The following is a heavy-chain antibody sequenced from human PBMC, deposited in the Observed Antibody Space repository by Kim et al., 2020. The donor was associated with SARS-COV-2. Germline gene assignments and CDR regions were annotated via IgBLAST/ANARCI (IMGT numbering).Heavy chain of an antibody. Sequence: GGSLRLSCAASGFTFSSYGMHWVRQAPGKGLEWVAVISYDGSNKYYADSVKGRFTISRDNSKNTLYLQMNSLRAEDTAVYYCAKDLINSGAAAANYYYY. CDR1: GFTFSSYG. V-gene: IGHV3-30*18. D-gene: IGHD6-13*01. CDR3: AKDLINSGAAAANYYYY. CDR2: ISYDGSNK. J-gene: IGHJ6*01.